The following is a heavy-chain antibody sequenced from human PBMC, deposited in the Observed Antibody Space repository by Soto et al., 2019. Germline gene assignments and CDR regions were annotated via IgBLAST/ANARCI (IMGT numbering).Heavy chain of an antibody. D-gene: IGHD1-26*01. CDR1: GYTFSNYG. CDR2: ISAYNGDT. J-gene: IGHJ3*02. CDR3: ARDRETTTTRRAFDI. Sequence: QVQLVQSGAEVKKPGASVKVSCKASGYTFSNYGIGWLRQAPGQGLEWLAWISAYNGDTKSAQKLQGRVTVTTAVSTSTAYMELRSLRSDDTAVYYCARDRETTTTRRAFDIWGQGTMVTVSS. V-gene: IGHV1-18*01.